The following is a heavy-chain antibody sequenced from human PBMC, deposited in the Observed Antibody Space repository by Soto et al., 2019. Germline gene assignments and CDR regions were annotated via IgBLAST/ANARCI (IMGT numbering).Heavy chain of an antibody. CDR1: GYTFTSYD. D-gene: IGHD3-10*01. CDR3: AREKGRSGCEP. J-gene: IGHJ5*02. V-gene: IGHV1-8*01. Sequence: QVQLVQTGAEVKKPGASVKVSCKASGYTFTSYDITWVRQATGQGLEWMGWMNPNSGNTGYAQTFQGRVTMTRKTYTSTAYMEPSSLRSEDTAVNNSAREKGRSGCEPWGQRTQITVSS. CDR2: MNPNSGNT.